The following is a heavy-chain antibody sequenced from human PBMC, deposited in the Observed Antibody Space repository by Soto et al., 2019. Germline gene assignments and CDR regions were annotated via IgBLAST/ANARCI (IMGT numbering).Heavy chain of an antibody. CDR1: GGSISSGGYS. CDR2: IYHSGST. V-gene: IGHV4-30-2*01. J-gene: IGHJ5*02. Sequence: SETLSLTCAVSGGSISSGGYSWSWIRQPPGKGLEWIGYIYHSGSTYYNPSLKSRVTISVDRSKNQFSLKLSYVTAADTAVYYCDSEHYYDSSGYLGGFDPWGQGTLVTVSS. D-gene: IGHD3-22*01. CDR3: DSEHYYDSSGYLGGFDP.